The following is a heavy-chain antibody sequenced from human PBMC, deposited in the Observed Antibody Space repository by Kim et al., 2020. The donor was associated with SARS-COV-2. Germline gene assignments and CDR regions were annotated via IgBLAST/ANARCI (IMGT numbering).Heavy chain of an antibody. V-gene: IGHV3-30*04. Sequence: GGSLRLSCAASGFTFNSYAMHWVRQAPGKGLEWVAVISYDGSNKYYADSVKGRFTISRDNSKNTLYLQMNSLRAEDTAVYYCARDPSGRNDWDLNSWFD. CDR2: ISYDGSNK. CDR3: ARDPSGRNDWDLNSWFD. J-gene: IGHJ5*02. D-gene: IGHD1-1*01. CDR1: GFTFNSYA.